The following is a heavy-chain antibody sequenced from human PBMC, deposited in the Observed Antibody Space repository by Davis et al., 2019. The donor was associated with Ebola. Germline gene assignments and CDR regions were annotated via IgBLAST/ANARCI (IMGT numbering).Heavy chain of an antibody. CDR3: ARDRGGIAVAADDAFDI. CDR2: INPNSGGT. V-gene: IGHV1-2*06. CDR1: GYTFTNSD. J-gene: IGHJ3*02. Sequence: AASVKVSCKASGYTFTNSDMNWVRQAPGQGLEWMGRINPNSGGTKSAQKFQGRVSMTRDTSISTAYMELSSLRSDDTAMYYCARDRGGIAVAADDAFDIWGQGTMVTVSS. D-gene: IGHD6-19*01.